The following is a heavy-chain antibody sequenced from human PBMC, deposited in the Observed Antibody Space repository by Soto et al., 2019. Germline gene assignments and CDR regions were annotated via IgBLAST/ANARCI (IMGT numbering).Heavy chain of an antibody. CDR3: ARGIAAPHDFDY. CDR2: IYYSGST. J-gene: IGHJ4*02. D-gene: IGHD6-13*01. CDR1: GGSISSYY. V-gene: IGHV4-59*08. Sequence: SETLSLTCTFSGGSISSYYWSWIRQPPGKGLEWIGYIYYSGSTNYNPSPKSRVTISVDTSKNQFSLKLSSVTAADTAVYYCARGIAAPHDFDYWGQGTLVTVSS.